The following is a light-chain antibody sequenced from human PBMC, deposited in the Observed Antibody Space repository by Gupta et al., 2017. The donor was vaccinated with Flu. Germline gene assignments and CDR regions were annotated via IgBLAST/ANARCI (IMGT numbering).Light chain of an antibody. CDR3: RQTIQYPLT. V-gene: IGKV2D-29*02. CDR1: QNLMDSDGRTY. Sequence: DVVMTQTPLSLSVTPGQPASISCRSSQNLMDSDGRTYLYWFLQKACQSPQLLISEVSTRGSGVPDRFSGRGSGTDFTLKISRVEAEDVEVYYCRQTIQYPLTFGGGTKVEIK. CDR2: EVS. J-gene: IGKJ4*01.